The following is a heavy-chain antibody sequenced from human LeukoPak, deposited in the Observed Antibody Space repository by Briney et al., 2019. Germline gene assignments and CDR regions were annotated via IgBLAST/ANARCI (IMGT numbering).Heavy chain of an antibody. CDR1: GFTFSSYT. V-gene: IGHV3-21*01. CDR3: ARIPKTGGYFDY. CDR2: ISSSSSYI. D-gene: IGHD7-27*01. Sequence: PGGSLRLSCAASGFTFSSYTMNWLRQAPGKGLEWVSSISSSSSYIYYADSVKGRFTISRDNAKNTLYLQMNSLRAEDTAVYYCARIPKTGGYFDYWGQGTLVTVSS. J-gene: IGHJ4*02.